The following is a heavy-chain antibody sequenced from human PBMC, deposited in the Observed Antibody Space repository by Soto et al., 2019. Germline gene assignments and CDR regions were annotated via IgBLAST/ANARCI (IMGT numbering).Heavy chain of an antibody. V-gene: IGHV1-3*01. CDR3: ARVDGSDYYYYYGMEV. D-gene: IGHD5-12*01. Sequence: ASVKVSCKASGYTFTSYAMHWVRQAPGQRLEWMGWINAGNGNTKYSQKFQGRVTITRDTSASTAYMELSSLRSEDTAVYYCARVDGSDYYYYYGMEVWGQGTTVIVSS. CDR2: INAGNGNT. J-gene: IGHJ6*01. CDR1: GYTFTSYA.